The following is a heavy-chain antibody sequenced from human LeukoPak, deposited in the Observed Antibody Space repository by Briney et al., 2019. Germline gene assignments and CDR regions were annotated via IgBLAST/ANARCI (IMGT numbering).Heavy chain of an antibody. Sequence: SETLSLTCTVSGDSISSFYWSWIRQPPGKGLEWIGYIYYSGNTKYNPSLKSLLTISVDTSKSQFSLNLTSATAADTAVYYCARGKGYYYDSSGTLTMWFDPWGQGTLVTVSS. CDR3: ARGKGYYYDSSGTLTMWFDP. J-gene: IGHJ5*02. CDR2: IYYSGNT. CDR1: GDSISSFY. D-gene: IGHD3-22*01. V-gene: IGHV4-59*01.